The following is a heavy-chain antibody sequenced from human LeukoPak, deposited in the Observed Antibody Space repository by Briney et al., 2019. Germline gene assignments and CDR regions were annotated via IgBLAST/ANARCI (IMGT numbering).Heavy chain of an antibody. CDR1: GYTFTGNN. V-gene: IGHV1-46*01. CDR3: AREAVALDY. Sequence: GASVKVSCKASGYTFTGNNIHWVRQAPGQGLEWIGLFNPTAGGTSYAQQFQGRVTMTRDTSANIVYMQLSSLRYEVTAVYFCAREAVALDYWGQGTLVTVSS. CDR2: FNPTAGGT. D-gene: IGHD6-19*01. J-gene: IGHJ4*02.